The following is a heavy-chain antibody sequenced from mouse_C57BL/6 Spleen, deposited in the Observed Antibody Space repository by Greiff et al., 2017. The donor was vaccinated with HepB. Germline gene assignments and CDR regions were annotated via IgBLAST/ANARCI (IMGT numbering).Heavy chain of an antibody. Sequence: EVKVVESGGGLVKPGGSLKLSCAASGFTFSDYGMHWVRQAPEKGLEWVAYISSGSSTIYYADTVKGRFTISRDNAKNTLFLQMTSLRSEDTAMYYCARAGLDYAMDYWGQGTSVTVSS. CDR3: ARAGLDYAMDY. V-gene: IGHV5-17*01. D-gene: IGHD3-3*01. J-gene: IGHJ4*01. CDR1: GFTFSDYG. CDR2: ISSGSSTI.